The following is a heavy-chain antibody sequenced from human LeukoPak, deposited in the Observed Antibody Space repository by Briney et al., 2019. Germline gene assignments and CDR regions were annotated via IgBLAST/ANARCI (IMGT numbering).Heavy chain of an antibody. Sequence: ASVKVSSKASGYTFTSYAMNWVRQAPGQGLEWMGWINTNTGNPTYAQGFTGRFVFSLDTSVSTAYLQISSLKAEDTAVYYCAGGDDSSSRPRLSYWFDPWGQGTLVTVSS. CDR2: INTNTGNP. CDR1: GYTFTSYA. CDR3: AGGDDSSSRPRLSYWFDP. V-gene: IGHV7-4-1*02. J-gene: IGHJ5*02. D-gene: IGHD6-13*01.